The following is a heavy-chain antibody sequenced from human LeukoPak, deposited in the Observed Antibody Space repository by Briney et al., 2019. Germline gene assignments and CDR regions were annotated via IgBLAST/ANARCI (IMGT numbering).Heavy chain of an antibody. Sequence: SQTLSLNCTVSGGSISSGSYYWSWIRQPAGKGLEWIGRIYTSGSTNYNPSLKSRVTISVDTSKNQFSLKLSSVTAADTAVYYCARSSMKTKGGAPYYYYYYMDVWGKGTTVTVSS. CDR3: ARSSMKTKGGAPYYYYYYMDV. CDR2: IYTSGST. CDR1: GGSISSGSYY. D-gene: IGHD1/OR15-1a*01. V-gene: IGHV4-61*02. J-gene: IGHJ6*03.